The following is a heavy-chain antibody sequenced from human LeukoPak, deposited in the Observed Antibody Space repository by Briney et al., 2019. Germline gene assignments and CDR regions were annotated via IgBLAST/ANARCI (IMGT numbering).Heavy chain of an antibody. D-gene: IGHD3-10*01. CDR3: ASIYLRYGSGSYYNRFQS. CDR1: GGSISSSSYY. Sequence: PSETLSLTCTVSGGSISSSSYYWGWIRQPPGKGLEWIVSIYYSGSTYYNPSLKSRVTISVDTSKNQFSLKLSSVTAADTAVYYCASIYLRYGSGSYYNRFQSWGQGTLVTVSS. CDR2: IYYSGST. V-gene: IGHV4-39*01. J-gene: IGHJ5*02.